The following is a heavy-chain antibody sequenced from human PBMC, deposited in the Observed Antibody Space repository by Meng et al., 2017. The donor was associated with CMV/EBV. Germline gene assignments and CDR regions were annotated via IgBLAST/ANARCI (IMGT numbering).Heavy chain of an antibody. Sequence: GGSLRLSCTASGFTFGDYAMSWVRQAPGKGLEWVGFIRSKAYGGTTEYAASVKGRFTISRDDSKSIAYLQMNSLKTEDTAMYYCATAPIEMATNGGFFDYWGQGTLVTVSS. CDR2: IRSKAYGGTT. J-gene: IGHJ4*02. D-gene: IGHD5-24*01. CDR1: GFTFGDYA. CDR3: ATAPIEMATNGGFFDY. V-gene: IGHV3-49*04.